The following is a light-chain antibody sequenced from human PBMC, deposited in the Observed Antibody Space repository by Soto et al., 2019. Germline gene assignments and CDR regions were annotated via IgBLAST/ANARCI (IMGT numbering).Light chain of an antibody. CDR3: QHYSDWSRTSGNNWSRT. CDR1: QSVSSN. J-gene: IGKJ1*01. V-gene: IGKV3-15*01. CDR2: GAS. Sequence: IVMKNSAAAVSVSKGDRATLSCRASQSVSSNLAWYQQKPGQTPRLLIYGASTRATGIPARFSGSGSGTEFTLTISSLQSEDFAVYYCQHYSDWSRTSGNNWSRTFGQGANVDIK.